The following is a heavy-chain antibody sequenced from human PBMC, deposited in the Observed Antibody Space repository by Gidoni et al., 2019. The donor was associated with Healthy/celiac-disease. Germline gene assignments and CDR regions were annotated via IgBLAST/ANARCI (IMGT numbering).Heavy chain of an antibody. CDR2: IIPIFGTA. V-gene: IGHV1-69*01. CDR1: GGTFSSSA. J-gene: IGHJ6*02. CDR3: ARDRRPEEPEGHYYYYGMDV. Sequence: QVQLVQSGAEVKKPGSSVKVSCQASGGTFSSSAISWVRQAPGHGLEWLGGIIPIFGTANYAQKFQGRVTITADESTSTAYMELSSLRSEDTAVYYCARDRRPEEPEGHYYYYGMDVWGQGTTVTVSS. D-gene: IGHD1-26*01.